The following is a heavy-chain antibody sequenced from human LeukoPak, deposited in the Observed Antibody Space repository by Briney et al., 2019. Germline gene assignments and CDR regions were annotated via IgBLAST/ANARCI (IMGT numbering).Heavy chain of an antibody. Sequence: GGSLRLSCAASGFTFSSYAMSWVRQAPGKGLEWVSAISGSGGSTYYADSVKGRFTISRDNSKNTLYLQMNSLRAEDTAVYYCASGPYDSSGYITDYWGQGTLVTVSS. CDR3: ASGPYDSSGYITDY. D-gene: IGHD3-22*01. CDR1: GFTFSSYA. J-gene: IGHJ4*02. V-gene: IGHV3-23*01. CDR2: ISGSGGST.